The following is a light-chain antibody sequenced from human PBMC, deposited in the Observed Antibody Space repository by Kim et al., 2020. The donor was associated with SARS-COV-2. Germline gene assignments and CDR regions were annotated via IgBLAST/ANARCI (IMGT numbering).Light chain of an antibody. V-gene: IGKV4-1*01. CDR1: QTILYSSNNKNY. CDR2: WAS. Sequence: DIVMTQSPDSLTVSLGETATISCRSSQTILYSSNNKNYLAWYQHKPGQPPKLLIYWASTREYGVPDRFSGSGSGADFTLTINSLQAEDVAVYYCQQYYNSPLPFGGGTKVDIK. J-gene: IGKJ4*01. CDR3: QQYYNSPLP.